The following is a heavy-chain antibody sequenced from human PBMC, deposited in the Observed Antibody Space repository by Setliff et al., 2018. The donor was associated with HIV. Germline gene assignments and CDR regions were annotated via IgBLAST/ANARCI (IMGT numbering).Heavy chain of an antibody. J-gene: IGHJ4*02. Sequence: SETLSLTCTVSGDSFSGTSYYWGWIRQPPGKGLEWIGSIHFSGSTWYTQSLKSRVTIWVDTSKNQFSLKVNSVTAADTAVYYCVRHVVALGIVVLPAGALDFWGPGTLVTVSS. D-gene: IGHD2-2*01. CDR3: VRHVVALGIVVLPAGALDF. V-gene: IGHV4-39*01. CDR1: GDSFSGTSYY. CDR2: IHFSGST.